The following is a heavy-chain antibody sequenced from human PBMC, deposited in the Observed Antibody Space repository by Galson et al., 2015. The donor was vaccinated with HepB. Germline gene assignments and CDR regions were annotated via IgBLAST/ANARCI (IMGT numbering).Heavy chain of an antibody. Sequence: SLRLSCAASGFAFDSHAMSWVRQAPGRGLEWISGITGKGDSTFYADSVKGRFTVSTDNSNNMLYRQMNSLRAEDAGLYFCAKGYGLFDSWGQGILVTVSS. CDR2: ITGKGDST. J-gene: IGHJ5*01. V-gene: IGHV3-23*01. D-gene: IGHD5-18*01. CDR3: AKGYGLFDS. CDR1: GFAFDSHA.